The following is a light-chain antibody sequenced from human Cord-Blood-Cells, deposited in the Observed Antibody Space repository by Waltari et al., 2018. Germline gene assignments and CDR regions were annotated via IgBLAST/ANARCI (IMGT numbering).Light chain of an antibody. CDR1: SSDVGGYNY. V-gene: IGLV2-14*01. J-gene: IGLJ2*01. Sequence: QSALTQPASVSGSHGQSITISCTGTSSDVGGYNYVSWYQQHPGKAPKLMIYEVSNRPSGVSNRFSGSKSGNTASLTSSGLQAEDEADYYCSSYTSSSTVVFGGGTKLTVL. CDR3: SSYTSSSTVV. CDR2: EVS.